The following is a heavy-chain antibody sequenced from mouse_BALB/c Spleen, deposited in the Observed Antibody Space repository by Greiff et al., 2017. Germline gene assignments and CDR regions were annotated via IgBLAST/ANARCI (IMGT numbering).Heavy chain of an antibody. CDR1: GFTFSSYG. J-gene: IGHJ2*01. CDR3: AREGDGGGYFDY. CDR2: INSNGGST. V-gene: IGHV5-6-3*01. Sequence: DVKLVESGGGLVQPGGSLKLSCAASGFTFSSYGMSWVRQTPDKRLELVATINSNGGSTYYPDSVKGRFTISRDNAKNTLYLQMSSLKSEDTAMYYCAREGDGGGYFDYWGQGTTLTVSS. D-gene: IGHD2-3*01.